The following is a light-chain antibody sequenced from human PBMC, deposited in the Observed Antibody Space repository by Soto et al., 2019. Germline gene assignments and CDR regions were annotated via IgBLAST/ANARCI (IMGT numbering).Light chain of an antibody. J-gene: IGKJ4*01. CDR3: MQALQTPT. CDR2: LAS. V-gene: IGKV2-28*01. CDR1: QSLLHSDGYNC. Sequence: ETVMTQSPLSLPVTPGEPASISCRSSQSLLHSDGYNCLAWYLQKPGHSPQLLIDLASSRASGVPDRFSCRGSGTDITLKISRVEAEDVGVYFSMQALQTPTFGGGTKGDIK.